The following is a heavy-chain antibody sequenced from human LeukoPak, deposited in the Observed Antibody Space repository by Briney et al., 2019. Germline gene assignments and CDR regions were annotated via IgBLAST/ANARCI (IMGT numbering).Heavy chain of an antibody. CDR1: GDSVSSNSAA. Sequence: SQTLSLTCAISGDSVSSNSAAWNWIRQSPSRGFEWLGRTYYRSKWYNDYAVSVKSRVTINPDTSKNQFSLQLNSVTPEDTAVYYCARGQYYYESSAYYYFDYWGQGTLVTVSS. CDR3: ARGQYYYESSAYYYFDY. CDR2: TYYRSKWYN. V-gene: IGHV6-1*01. D-gene: IGHD3-22*01. J-gene: IGHJ4*02.